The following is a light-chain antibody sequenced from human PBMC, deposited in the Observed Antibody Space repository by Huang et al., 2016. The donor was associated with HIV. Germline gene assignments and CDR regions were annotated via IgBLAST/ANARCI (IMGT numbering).Light chain of an antibody. CDR1: QTITTY. CDR3: QQSYSSLLS. CDR2: AAS. Sequence: DIQMTQSPSSLSASVGDRVIMTCRASQTITTYLNWYQQRPGKAPKLLIYAASSLQSGGPSRFSGSGSGTEFTLTISSLQPEDFATYYCQQSYSSLLSFGGGTKVAIK. J-gene: IGKJ4*01. V-gene: IGKV1-39*01.